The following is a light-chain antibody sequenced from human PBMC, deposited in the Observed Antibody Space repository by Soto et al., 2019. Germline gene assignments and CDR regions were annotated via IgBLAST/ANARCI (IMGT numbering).Light chain of an antibody. CDR1: QSISSW. Sequence: DIQMTQPPSTLSASVGDRVTITCRASQSISSWLAWYQQKPGKAPKLLIYKASSLESGVPSRFSGSGSGTEFTLTISSLQPDDFATYYCQQYNSYSRTFGQGTKV. CDR2: KAS. CDR3: QQYNSYSRT. V-gene: IGKV1-5*03. J-gene: IGKJ1*01.